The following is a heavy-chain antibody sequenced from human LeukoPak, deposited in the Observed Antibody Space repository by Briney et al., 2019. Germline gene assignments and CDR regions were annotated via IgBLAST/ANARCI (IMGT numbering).Heavy chain of an antibody. CDR3: ARGSISLD. Sequence: GGSLRLSCAASGFTFSSYTMNWVRQAPGKGLEWVSSIDGPSSYIYYADSLKGRFTISRDNAKNSLFLQINSLRTEDTAVYYCARGSISLDWGQGTLVTVSS. D-gene: IGHD3-3*01. J-gene: IGHJ4*02. CDR2: IDGPSSYI. CDR1: GFTFSSYT. V-gene: IGHV3-21*01.